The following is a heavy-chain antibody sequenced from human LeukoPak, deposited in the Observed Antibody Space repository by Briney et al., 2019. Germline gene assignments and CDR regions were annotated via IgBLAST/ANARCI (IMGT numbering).Heavy chain of an antibody. Sequence: GESLTLSCEVSGFTFRTYWWSWIRQAPGKGLEWVASVNEDGSEKYLVHPVKGRFTISRDNPQSSLFLQLHSLAAEDTTVYYCAREFMWLDNWGKGTRVTVFS. CDR2: VNEDGSEK. D-gene: IGHD3-16*01. CDR3: AREFMWLDN. CDR1: GFTFRTYW. J-gene: IGHJ5*02. V-gene: IGHV3-7*05.